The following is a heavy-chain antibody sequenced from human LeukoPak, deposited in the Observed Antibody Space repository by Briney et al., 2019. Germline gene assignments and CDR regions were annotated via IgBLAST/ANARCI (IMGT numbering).Heavy chain of an antibody. Sequence: SETLSRTCAGPAYSISSGDYWGWIRQPPWKELELMGGIYHSGSTYYNPSLKSRVTISVDTSKNQFSLKLSSVTAADTAVYYCARDDGYAAEHYAFDIWGQGTMVTVSS. CDR2: IYHSGST. V-gene: IGHV4-38-2*02. CDR3: ARDDGYAAEHYAFDI. D-gene: IGHD3-3*02. J-gene: IGHJ3*02. CDR1: AYSISSGDY.